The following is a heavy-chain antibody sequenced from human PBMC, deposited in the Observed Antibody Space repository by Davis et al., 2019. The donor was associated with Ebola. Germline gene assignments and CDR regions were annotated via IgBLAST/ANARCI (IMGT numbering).Heavy chain of an antibody. CDR1: GYTFTGYY. CDR2: INPNSGGT. CDR3: ARSGGPQLAPAYGMDV. Sequence: ASVKVSCKASGYTFTGYYMHWVRQAPGQGLEWMGWINPNSGGTNYAQKFQGWVTMTRDTSISTAYMELSRLRSDDTAVYYCARSGGPQLAPAYGMDVWGQGTTVTVSS. V-gene: IGHV1-2*04. J-gene: IGHJ6*02. D-gene: IGHD6-13*01.